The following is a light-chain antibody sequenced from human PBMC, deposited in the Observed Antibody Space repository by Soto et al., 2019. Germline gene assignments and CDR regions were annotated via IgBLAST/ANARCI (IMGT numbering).Light chain of an antibody. J-gene: IGKJ1*01. CDR3: QHYNSYSEA. V-gene: IGKV1-5*03. CDR2: KAS. CDR1: QTISSW. Sequence: DIQMTQSPSTPSGSVGDRVTITCRASQTISSWLAWYQQKPGKAPKLLIYKASTLKSGVPSRFSGSGSGTEFTLTISSLQPDDFATYYCQHYNSYSEAFGQGTKVE.